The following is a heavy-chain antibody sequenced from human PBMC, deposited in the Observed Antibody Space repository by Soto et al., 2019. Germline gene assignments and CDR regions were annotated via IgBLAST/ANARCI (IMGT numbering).Heavy chain of an antibody. CDR1: GYTFTSYA. CDR3: ARDPNSSGFFDY. Sequence: VSCKASGYTFTSYAMHWVRQAPGQRLEWMRWINAGNGNTKYSQKFQGRVTITRDTSASTAYMELSSLRSEDTAVYYCARDPNSSGFFDYWGQGTLVTVS. V-gene: IGHV1-3*01. D-gene: IGHD6-19*01. CDR2: INAGNGNT. J-gene: IGHJ4*02.